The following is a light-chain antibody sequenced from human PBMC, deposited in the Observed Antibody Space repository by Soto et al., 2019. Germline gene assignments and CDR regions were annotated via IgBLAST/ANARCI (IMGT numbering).Light chain of an antibody. V-gene: IGKV3-20*01. CDR3: QQYGYSFRA. Sequence: EILLTQSPGTLSLSPGERATLSCRASQSVSSSYLSWYQLKPGQAPRLLIYGASSRATGIPDRFSGGGAGTYFPLTISRLEPEDVAFYCCQQYGYSFRAFGQGTKVEL. CDR1: QSVSSSY. CDR2: GAS. J-gene: IGKJ1*01.